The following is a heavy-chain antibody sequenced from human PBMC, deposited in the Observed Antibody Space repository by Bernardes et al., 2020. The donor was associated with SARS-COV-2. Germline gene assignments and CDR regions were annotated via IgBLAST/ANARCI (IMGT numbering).Heavy chain of an antibody. J-gene: IGHJ6*02. V-gene: IGHV4-34*01. CDR3: ARGLEYYYYGMDV. CDR1: GGSFRGYY. CDR2: INHSGST. Sequence: SKTLSLTCAVYGGSFRGYYWSWIRQPPGQGLEWIGEINHSGSTNYNPSLKSRVTISVDTSKNQFSLKLSSVTAADTAVYYCARGLEYYYYGMDVWGQGTTVTVSS.